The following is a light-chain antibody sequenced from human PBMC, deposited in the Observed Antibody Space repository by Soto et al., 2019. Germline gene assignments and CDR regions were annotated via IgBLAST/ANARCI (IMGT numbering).Light chain of an antibody. CDR1: SSDVGGYNY. CDR2: DVN. V-gene: IGLV2-14*01. CDR3: SSYTSSSRGV. Sequence: QSALTQPASVSGSPGQSITISCTGTSSDVGGYNYVSWYQQHPGKAPKLMIYDVNNRPSGVSNRFSGSKSGNTASLTISGLQAEDEADYYCSSYTSSSRGVFGGGTQLTVL. J-gene: IGLJ2*01.